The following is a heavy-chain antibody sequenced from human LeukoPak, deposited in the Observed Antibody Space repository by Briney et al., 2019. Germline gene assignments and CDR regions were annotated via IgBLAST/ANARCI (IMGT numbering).Heavy chain of an antibody. D-gene: IGHD7-27*01. J-gene: IGHJ4*02. CDR3: AAWGLHNF. Sequence: GGSLRLSCAASGFSISDYWMNWVRQAPGKGLEWVANINLGGSASLYVDSVKGRFTITRDNARNSLSLQMSSLKVEDTAIYYCAAWGLHNFWGQGTLVTVSS. V-gene: IGHV3-7*01. CDR1: GFSISDYW. CDR2: INLGGSAS.